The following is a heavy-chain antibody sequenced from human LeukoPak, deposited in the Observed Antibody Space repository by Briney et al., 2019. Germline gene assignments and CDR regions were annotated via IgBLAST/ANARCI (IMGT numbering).Heavy chain of an antibody. Sequence: PGGSLRLSCAASGFTFSSHAMGWVRQALGKGLEWVSSITGSGGSTYYGDSVKGRFTISRDNSKNTLYLQMNSLRAEDTAVYYCAKDGGGSLEWLPPMDVWGQGTTVTVSS. CDR3: AKDGGGSLEWLPPMDV. CDR2: ITGSGGST. D-gene: IGHD3-3*01. J-gene: IGHJ6*02. CDR1: GFTFSSHA. V-gene: IGHV3-23*01.